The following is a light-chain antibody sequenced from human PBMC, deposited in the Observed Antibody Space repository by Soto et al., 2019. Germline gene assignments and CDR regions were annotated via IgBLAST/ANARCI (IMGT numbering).Light chain of an antibody. CDR3: QHYVERSPIT. V-gene: IGKV3-20*01. CDR2: GAS. J-gene: IGKJ5*01. CDR1: QSVSSR. Sequence: EIVMTQSPGTLSLKPGERATLSCRASQSVSSRLAWYQQKPGQAPRLLISGASSRATGIPDRFSGSGSGTDFTLTISRLEPEDFALYYCQHYVERSPITFGQGTLLEVK.